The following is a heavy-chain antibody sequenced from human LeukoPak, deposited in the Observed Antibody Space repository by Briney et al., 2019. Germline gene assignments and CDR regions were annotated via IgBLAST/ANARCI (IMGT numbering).Heavy chain of an antibody. CDR2: IYYSGST. D-gene: IGHD2-2*01. J-gene: IGHJ4*02. CDR1: GGSISSHY. Sequence: SETLSLTCTVSGGSISSHYWSWIRQPPGKGLEWIGYIYYSGSTNYNPSLKSRVTISVDTSKNQFSLKLSSVTAADTAVYYCARHYAPPDARIDYWGQGTLVTVSS. V-gene: IGHV4-59*08. CDR3: ARHYAPPDARIDY.